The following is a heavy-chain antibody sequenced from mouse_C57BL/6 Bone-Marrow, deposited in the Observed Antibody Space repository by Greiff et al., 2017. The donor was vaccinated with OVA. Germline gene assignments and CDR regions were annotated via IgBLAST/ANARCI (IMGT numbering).Heavy chain of an antibody. CDR2: IYPRSGNT. CDR1: GYTFTSYG. J-gene: IGHJ2*01. V-gene: IGHV1-81*01. Sequence: QVQLQQSGAELARPGASVKLSCKASGYTFTSYGISWVKQRTGQGLEWIGEIYPRSGNTYYNEKFKGKATLTADKSSSTAYMELRSLTSEDSAGYFCARYYYGSSSNWDVLGGQGTTLTVSS. D-gene: IGHD1-1*01. CDR3: ARYYYGSSSNWDVL.